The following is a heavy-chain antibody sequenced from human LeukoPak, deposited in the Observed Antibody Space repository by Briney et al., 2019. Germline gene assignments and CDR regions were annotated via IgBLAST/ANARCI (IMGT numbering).Heavy chain of an antibody. J-gene: IGHJ4*02. Sequence: SVKVSCKASGGTFSSYAISWVRQAPGQGLEWMGRIIPIFGTANYAQKFQGRVAITTNESTSTAYMELSSLRSEDPALYYCAGGLHFYGSGDTDYYFDYWGQGTLVTVSS. CDR1: GGTFSSYA. D-gene: IGHD3-10*01. CDR3: AGGLHFYGSGDTDYYFDY. V-gene: IGHV1-69*05. CDR2: IIPIFGTA.